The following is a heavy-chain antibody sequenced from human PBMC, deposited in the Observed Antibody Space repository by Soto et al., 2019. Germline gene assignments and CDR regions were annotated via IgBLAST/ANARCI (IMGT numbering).Heavy chain of an antibody. CDR1: GFTFDDYA. J-gene: IGHJ3*02. Sequence: EVQLVESGGGLVQPGRSLRLSCAASGFTFDDYAMHWVRQAPGKGLEWVSGISWNSGSIGYADSVKGRFTISRDNAKNSLYLQMNSLRAEDTALYYCAKDTRGYSYGINDAFDIWGQGTMVTVSS. V-gene: IGHV3-9*01. CDR2: ISWNSGSI. CDR3: AKDTRGYSYGINDAFDI. D-gene: IGHD5-18*01.